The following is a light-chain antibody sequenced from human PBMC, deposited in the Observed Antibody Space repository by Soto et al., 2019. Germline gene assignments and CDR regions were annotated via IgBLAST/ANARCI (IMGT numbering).Light chain of an antibody. J-gene: IGKJ1*01. V-gene: IGKV3-15*01. CDR3: LHYNTWPWT. Sequence: ETVMTQSPATLSVSPGERVTLSCRASQSINNNLAWYQQKLGQAPRVLIYGASTRASDIPVRFSGSRSGTEFILTISSLQSEDFAVYYCLHYNTWPWTFGQGTKVDIK. CDR1: QSINNN. CDR2: GAS.